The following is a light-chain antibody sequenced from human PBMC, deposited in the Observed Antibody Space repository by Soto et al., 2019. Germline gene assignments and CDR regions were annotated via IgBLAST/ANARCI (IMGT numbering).Light chain of an antibody. J-gene: IGKJ4*01. CDR2: KVS. V-gene: IGKV2-24*01. Sequence: DIVMTQTPLSSPVTLGQPASISCRSSQSLAHSDGNTYLSWVQQRPGQPPRLLINKVSTRFPGVPVKFSGSGAGIDFTLEISRVEAEDVEVYYCMQDTQLPTFGGGTKVEIK. CDR3: MQDTQLPT. CDR1: QSLAHSDGNTY.